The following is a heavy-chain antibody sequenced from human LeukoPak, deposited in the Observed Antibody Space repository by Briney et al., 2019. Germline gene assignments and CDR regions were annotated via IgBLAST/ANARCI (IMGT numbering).Heavy chain of an antibody. D-gene: IGHD6-19*01. J-gene: IGHJ4*02. CDR1: VFTFNIYA. CDR2: ISGDGGST. V-gene: IGHV3-43*02. Sequence: GGSLRPSCAAPVFTFNIYAIHWVRQAPGKGLEWVSLISGDGGSTFYADSVRGRFTISRDNTRKSLSLQMSSLRSEDAALYYCDRGSETSGWYDYWGQGTLVTVSS. CDR3: DRGSETSGWYDY.